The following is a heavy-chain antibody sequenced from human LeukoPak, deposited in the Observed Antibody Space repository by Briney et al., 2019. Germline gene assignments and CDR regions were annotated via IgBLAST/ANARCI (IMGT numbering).Heavy chain of an antibody. V-gene: IGHV4-38-2*02. CDR1: GGSISSGYY. D-gene: IGHD2-21*01. J-gene: IGHJ4*02. Sequence: SQTLSLTCTVSGGSISSGYYWGWIRQPPGKGLEWIGSIYHSGSTYYNPSLKSRVTISVDTSKNQFSLKLSSVTAADTAVYYCARYSRDLRHRTPIDYWGQGTLVTVSS. CDR3: ARYSRDLRHRTPIDY. CDR2: IYHSGST.